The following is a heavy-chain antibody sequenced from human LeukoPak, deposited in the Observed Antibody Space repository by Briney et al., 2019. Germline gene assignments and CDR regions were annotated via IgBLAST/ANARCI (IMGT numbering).Heavy chain of an antibody. Sequence: PSETLSLTCTVSGGSISGNYDWSWIRQPAGKGLEWIGRIYARGNTNYNPSLKSRVTISVDTSKNQFSLKLSSVTAADTAVYFCARDSHAYFDAFDLWGQGTMVTVSS. J-gene: IGHJ3*01. V-gene: IGHV4-61*02. CDR1: GGSISGNYD. D-gene: IGHD2/OR15-2a*01. CDR3: ARDSHAYFDAFDL. CDR2: IYARGNT.